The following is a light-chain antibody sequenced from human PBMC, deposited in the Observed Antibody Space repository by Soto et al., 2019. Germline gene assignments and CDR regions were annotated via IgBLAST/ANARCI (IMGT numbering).Light chain of an antibody. CDR2: AAS. Sequence: AIQMTQSPSSLSASVGDRVTITCRASQGIRNDLGWYQQKPGKAPKLLIYAASSLQSGVPSRFSGSGSCTDFTLTISSLQPEDFSTYYCLQDYNYPLTLGPGTKVEIK. J-gene: IGKJ1*01. CDR1: QGIRND. V-gene: IGKV1-6*01. CDR3: LQDYNYPLT.